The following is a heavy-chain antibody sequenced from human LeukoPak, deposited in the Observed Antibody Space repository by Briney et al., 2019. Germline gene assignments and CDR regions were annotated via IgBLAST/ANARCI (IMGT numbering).Heavy chain of an antibody. CDR1: GFTFSSYG. D-gene: IGHD2-15*01. CDR2: ISYDGSNK. Sequence: GESLRLSCAASGFTFSSYGMHWVRQAPGKGLEWVAVISYDGSNKYYADSVKGRFTISRDNSKNTLYLQMNSLRAEDTAVYYCAKVVVVDDAFDIWGQGTMVTVSS. J-gene: IGHJ3*02. CDR3: AKVVVVDDAFDI. V-gene: IGHV3-30*18.